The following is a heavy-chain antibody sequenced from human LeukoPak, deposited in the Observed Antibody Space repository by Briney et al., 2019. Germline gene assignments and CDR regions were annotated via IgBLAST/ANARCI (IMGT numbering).Heavy chain of an antibody. J-gene: IGHJ6*03. CDR1: GGSISSGSYY. CDR3: ARAPLYYYYMDV. V-gene: IGHV4-61*02. CDR2: IYTSGST. Sequence: SETLSLTCTVSGGSISSGSYYWSWIRQPAGKGLEWIGRIYTSGSTNYNPSLKSRVTISVDTSKNQFSLKLSSVTAADTAVYYCARAPLYYYYMDVWGKGTTVTLSS.